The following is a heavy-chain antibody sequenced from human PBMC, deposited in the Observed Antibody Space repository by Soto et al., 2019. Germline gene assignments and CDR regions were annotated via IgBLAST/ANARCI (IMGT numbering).Heavy chain of an antibody. CDR1: GVSISSGGYY. CDR3: AGEDTASVTN. V-gene: IGHV4-31*03. D-gene: IGHD5-18*01. J-gene: IGHJ4*02. Sequence: QVQLQESGPGLVKPSQTLSLTCTVSGVSISSGGYYWIWIRQQPGTGLEWSGSIYYSGSTYYKPSLTSRVTISVDTSKNQFSLKLSSVTAADTAVYYCAGEDTASVTNWGQGTLVTVSS. CDR2: IYYSGST.